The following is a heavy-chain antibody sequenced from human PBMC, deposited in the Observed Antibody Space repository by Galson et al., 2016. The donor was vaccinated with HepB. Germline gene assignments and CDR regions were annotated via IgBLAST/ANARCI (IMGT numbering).Heavy chain of an antibody. CDR2: ISAYNGNT. D-gene: IGHD2-2*01. J-gene: IGHJ6*02. V-gene: IGHV1-18*04. CDR3: ASCTTSRCLSCGLDV. CDR1: GFRLTSYG. Sequence: SVKVSCKASGFRLTSYGITWVRQAPGQGLEWMGWISAYNGNTNYAQNFQGRVTMTTDTSTSTAYMELRSLKSDDTAMYYCASCTTSRCLSCGLDVWGQGTTVSVSS.